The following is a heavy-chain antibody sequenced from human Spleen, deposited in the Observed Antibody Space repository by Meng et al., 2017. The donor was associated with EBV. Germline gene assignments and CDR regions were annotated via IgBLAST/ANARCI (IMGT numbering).Heavy chain of an antibody. Sequence: QVQLVQSGAEERKPXXXXXVXCMASGGTFYTSTTTWVRQAPGHRLEWMGRSNPIFGQTNYAQKVQDRVTIAADESTSTAYMELSSLRSEDTAVYYCARIPSARLTYYFDSWGQGTLVTVSS. D-gene: IGHD3-22*01. V-gene: IGHV1-69*18. CDR2: SNPIFGQT. J-gene: IGHJ4*02. CDR1: GGTFYTST. CDR3: ARIPSARLTYYFDS.